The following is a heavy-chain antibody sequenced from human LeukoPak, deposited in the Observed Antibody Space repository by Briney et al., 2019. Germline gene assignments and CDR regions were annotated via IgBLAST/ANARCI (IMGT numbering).Heavy chain of an antibody. D-gene: IGHD3-10*01. V-gene: IGHV4-4*07. Sequence: KPSETLSLTCTVSGGSISSYYWSWIRQPAGKGLEWIGRIYTSGSTNYNPSLKSRVTMSVDTSKNQFSLKLSSVTAADTAVYYRAREDYYGSGSYWYFDYWGQGTLVTVSS. CDR2: IYTSGST. J-gene: IGHJ4*02. CDR3: AREDYYGSGSYWYFDY. CDR1: GGSISSYY.